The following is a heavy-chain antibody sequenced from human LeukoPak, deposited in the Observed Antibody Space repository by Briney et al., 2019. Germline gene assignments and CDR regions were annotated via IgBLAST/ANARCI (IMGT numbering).Heavy chain of an antibody. Sequence: TSETLSLTCSVSGGSISSYYWSWIRQPPGKGLEWIGYIYYSGSTNYNPSLKSRVTISVDTSKNQFSLKLSSVTAVDTAVYYCAIGAVTAMGPFDYWGQGTLVTVSS. V-gene: IGHV4-59*01. CDR3: AIGAVTAMGPFDY. CDR2: IYYSGST. D-gene: IGHD5-18*01. J-gene: IGHJ4*02. CDR1: GGSISSYY.